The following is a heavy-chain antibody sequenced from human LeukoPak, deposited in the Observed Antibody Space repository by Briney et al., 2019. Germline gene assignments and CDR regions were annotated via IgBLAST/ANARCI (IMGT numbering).Heavy chain of an antibody. Sequence: AETLSLTCSVSGDSIRSNNFFWGWIRQPPGMGLEWIASISYNGVTYHNPSLKSRATISADTSRNQFSLSLISVTAADTAVYYCARRPGHTWDMGNWFDPWGPGTLATVSS. D-gene: IGHD1-26*01. CDR2: ISYNGVT. V-gene: IGHV4-39*01. CDR3: ARRPGHTWDMGNWFDP. J-gene: IGHJ5*02. CDR1: GDSIRSNNFF.